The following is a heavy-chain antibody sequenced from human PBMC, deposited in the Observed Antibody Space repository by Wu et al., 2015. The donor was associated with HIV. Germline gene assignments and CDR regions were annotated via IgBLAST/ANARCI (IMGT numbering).Heavy chain of an antibody. V-gene: IGHV1-2*02. D-gene: IGHD6-13*01. Sequence: QLVQSGAEVAKPGASVSVSCQTSGYTFTDHYIHWVRQAPGQGLEWMGWIRPDSGATHYAEKFQDRVTMTRDASISTAYMQLNRVRSDDTAVYFCASSPGAAAETAVDYWGQGTLVTVSS. CDR1: GYTFTDHY. J-gene: IGHJ4*02. CDR2: IRPDSGAT. CDR3: ASSPGAAAETAVDY.